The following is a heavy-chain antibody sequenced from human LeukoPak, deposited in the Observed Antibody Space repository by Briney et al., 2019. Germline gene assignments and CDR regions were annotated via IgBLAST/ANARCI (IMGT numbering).Heavy chain of an antibody. V-gene: IGHV1-69*06. J-gene: IGHJ4*02. CDR1: GGTFSSYA. CDR2: IIPIFGTA. CDR3: ARGTYDILTGYLY. Sequence: SVKVSCKASGGTFSSYAISWVRQAPGQGLEWVGGIIPIFGTANYAQKFQGRVTITADKSTSTAYMELSSLRSEDTAVYYCARGTYDILTGYLYWGQGTLVTVSS. D-gene: IGHD3-9*01.